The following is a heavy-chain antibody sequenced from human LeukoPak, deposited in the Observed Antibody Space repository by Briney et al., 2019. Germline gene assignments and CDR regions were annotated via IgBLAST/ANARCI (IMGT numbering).Heavy chain of an antibody. V-gene: IGHV1-69*05. Sequence: ASVKVSCKASGGTFSSYAISWVRQAPGQGLEWMGRIIPILGTANYAQKFQGRVTITTDESTSTAYMELSSLRSEDTAVYYCARGDYDFWSGLMFDPWGQGTLVTVSS. CDR1: GGTFSSYA. CDR3: ARGDYDFWSGLMFDP. CDR2: IIPILGTA. D-gene: IGHD3-3*01. J-gene: IGHJ5*02.